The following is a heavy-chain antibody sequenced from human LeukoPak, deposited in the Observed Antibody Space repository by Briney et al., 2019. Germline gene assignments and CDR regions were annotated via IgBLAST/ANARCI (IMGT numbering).Heavy chain of an antibody. V-gene: IGHV1-18*01. CDR1: GYTFTSYG. J-gene: IGHJ4*02. CDR3: ARVVGSSGYYYAGGDFDY. D-gene: IGHD3-22*01. CDR2: ISAYNGNT. Sequence: GASVKVSCKASGYTFTSYGISWVRQAPGQGLEWMGWISAYNGNTNYAQKLQGRGTMTTDTSTSTAYMELRSLRSDDTAVYYCARVVGSSGYYYAGGDFDYWGQGTLVTVSS.